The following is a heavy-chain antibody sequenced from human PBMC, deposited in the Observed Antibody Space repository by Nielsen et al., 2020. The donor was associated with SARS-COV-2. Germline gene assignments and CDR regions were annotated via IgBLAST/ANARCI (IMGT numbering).Heavy chain of an antibody. CDR1: GFTFSSYG. D-gene: IGHD4-17*01. CDR2: IWYDGNNE. CDR3: ATDYTYGDKRGAGY. V-gene: IGHV3-33*01. Sequence: GESLKISCAASGFTFSSYGMHWVRQAPGKGLEWVANIWYDGNNENYGDSVRGRFTISRDNSKNTLYLQMNSLTADDTAVYYCATDYTYGDKRGAGYWGQGTLVTVSS. J-gene: IGHJ4*02.